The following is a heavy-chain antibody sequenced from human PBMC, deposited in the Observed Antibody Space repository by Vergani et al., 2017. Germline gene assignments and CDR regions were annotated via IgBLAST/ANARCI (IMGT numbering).Heavy chain of an antibody. CDR1: GFTFSSYG. Sequence: QVQLVESGGGVVQPGRSLRLSCAASGFTFSSYGMHWVRQAPGKGLEWVAVISYDGSNKYYADSVKGRFTISRDNSKNTLYLQMNSLRAEDTAVHYCAKDRLRVSGVVVIAPRFYFDYWGQGTLVTVSS. CDR2: ISYDGSNK. J-gene: IGHJ4*02. D-gene: IGHD2-21*01. V-gene: IGHV3-30*18. CDR3: AKDRLRVSGVVVIAPRFYFDY.